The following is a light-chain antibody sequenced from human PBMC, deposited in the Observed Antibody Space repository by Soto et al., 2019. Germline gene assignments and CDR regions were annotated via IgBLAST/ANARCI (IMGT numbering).Light chain of an antibody. Sequence: IVMTQSLATLSVSPGEKDILSCRASQSVSSNLAWYQQKPGQAPRLLIYDASNRATGIPARFSGSGSGTEFTLTISSLQSEDFAVYYCQQYNNWPRTCGQGTRWIS. J-gene: IGKJ1*01. CDR2: DAS. V-gene: IGKV3-15*01. CDR3: QQYNNWPRT. CDR1: QSVSSN.